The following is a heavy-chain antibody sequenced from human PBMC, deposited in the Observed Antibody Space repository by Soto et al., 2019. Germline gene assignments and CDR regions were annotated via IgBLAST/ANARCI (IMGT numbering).Heavy chain of an antibody. V-gene: IGHV3-23*01. Sequence: PGGSLRLSCAASGFTFSSYAMSWVRQAPGKGLEWVSAISGSGGSTYYADSVKGRFTISRDNSKNTLYLQMNSLRAEDTAVYYCAKDPWDYSKSSSFEPLGFDYWGQGSLVTVSS. CDR2: ISGSGGST. CDR1: GFTFSSYA. CDR3: AKDPWDYSKSSSFEPLGFDY. D-gene: IGHD4-4*01. J-gene: IGHJ4*02.